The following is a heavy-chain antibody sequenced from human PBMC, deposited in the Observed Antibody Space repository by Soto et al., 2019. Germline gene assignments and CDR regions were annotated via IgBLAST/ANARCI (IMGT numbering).Heavy chain of an antibody. CDR3: ARYYRGSGRYFFDY. J-gene: IGHJ4*02. D-gene: IGHD6-19*01. V-gene: IGHV3-7*03. CDR2: INQDGGVT. Sequence: LRLSCVASGFTFISSFMGWIRQAPGKGLEWVANINQDGGVTYYVDSVEGRFAISRDNTKDSLYLQMNSLRGEDTAIYYCARYYRGSGRYFFDYWGQGTPVTVSS. CDR1: GFTFISSF.